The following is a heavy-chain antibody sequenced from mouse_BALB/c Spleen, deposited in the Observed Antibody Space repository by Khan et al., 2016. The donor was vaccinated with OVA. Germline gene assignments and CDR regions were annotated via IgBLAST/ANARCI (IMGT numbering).Heavy chain of an antibody. Sequence: VQLQESGPGLVKPSQSLSLTCTVTGYSITSDYAWNWIRQFPGNKLEWMGFISYSGNPTYNPSLKSRISITRDTSKNQFFLQLNYVTTEDTATDYCARVYGGYFDYWGQGTTLTVSS. J-gene: IGHJ2*01. CDR2: ISYSGNP. V-gene: IGHV3-2*02. CDR3: ARVYGGYFDY. CDR1: GYSITSDYA. D-gene: IGHD1-1*01.